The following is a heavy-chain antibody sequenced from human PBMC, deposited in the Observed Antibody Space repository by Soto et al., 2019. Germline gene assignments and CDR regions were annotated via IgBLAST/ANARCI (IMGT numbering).Heavy chain of an antibody. CDR2: INTHNGNT. D-gene: IGHD2-15*01. Sequence: ASVKVSCKASGYTFTTYGISWVRQAPGQGLEWMGWINTHNGNTKNAQKHQGRVTMATDTSTSTAYMELRSLRSDDTAVYYCARDRDVGLGHGMDVWGQGTTVTVSS. CDR3: ARDRDVGLGHGMDV. V-gene: IGHV1-18*01. J-gene: IGHJ6*02. CDR1: GYTFTTYG.